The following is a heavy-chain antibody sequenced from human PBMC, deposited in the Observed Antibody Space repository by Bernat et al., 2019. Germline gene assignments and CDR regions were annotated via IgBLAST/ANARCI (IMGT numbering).Heavy chain of an antibody. D-gene: IGHD3-10*01. J-gene: IGHJ3*02. Sequence: QVQLVESEGGVVQPGRSLRLSCAASGFTFDRYALHWVRQAPGKGLEWVAVTSYDGSSKYYADSVKGRFTISRDNSRNTLSLQMNSLRVEDTAVYYCARDITSGVRGVMVGAFDIWGQGTMVTVSS. V-gene: IGHV3-30-3*01. CDR2: TSYDGSSK. CDR3: ARDITSGVRGVMVGAFDI. CDR1: GFTFDRYA.